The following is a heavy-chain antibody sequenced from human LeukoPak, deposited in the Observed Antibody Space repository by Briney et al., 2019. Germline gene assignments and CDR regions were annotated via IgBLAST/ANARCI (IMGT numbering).Heavy chain of an antibody. J-gene: IGHJ4*02. CDR3: AKGANQKGPAYSNSMQVGVDY. V-gene: IGHV3-23*01. CDR2: ISGSGGST. Sequence: PGGSLRLSCAASGFTFSSYAMSWVRQAPGKGLEWVSAISGSGGSTYYADSVKGRFTISRDNSKNTLFLQMNSLRAEDTAIYYCAKGANQKGPAYSNSMQVGVDYWGQGTLVTVPS. D-gene: IGHD6-13*01. CDR1: GFTFSSYA.